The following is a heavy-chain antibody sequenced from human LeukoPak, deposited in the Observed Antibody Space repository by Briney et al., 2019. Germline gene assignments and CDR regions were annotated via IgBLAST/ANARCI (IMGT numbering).Heavy chain of an antibody. J-gene: IGHJ4*02. CDR1: GVSFSDFS. CDR3: TRHFRGYPYYFDY. V-gene: IGHV4-34*01. Sequence: PSDTLSLTCAVYGVSFSDFSWSWIRQPPGKGLEWIGDINHSGDTNYNPSLKSRLTISMDTSKNQFSLKLSSVTAADTAVYYCTRHFRGYPYYFDYWGQGTLVTVSS. CDR2: INHSGDT. D-gene: IGHD5-18*01.